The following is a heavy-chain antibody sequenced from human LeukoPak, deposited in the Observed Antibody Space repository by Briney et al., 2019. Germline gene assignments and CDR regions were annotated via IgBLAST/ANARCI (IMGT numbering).Heavy chain of an antibody. D-gene: IGHD4-23*01. CDR2: INPSGGST. CDR3: ASLAGGNSESSDAFDI. J-gene: IGHJ3*02. CDR1: GYTFTSYY. Sequence: GASVKVSCKASGYTFTSYYMDWVRQAPGQGLEWMGIINPSGGSTSYAQKFQGRVTMTRDMSTSTVYMELSSLRSEDTAVYYCASLAGGNSESSDAFDIWGRGTMVTVSS. V-gene: IGHV1-46*01.